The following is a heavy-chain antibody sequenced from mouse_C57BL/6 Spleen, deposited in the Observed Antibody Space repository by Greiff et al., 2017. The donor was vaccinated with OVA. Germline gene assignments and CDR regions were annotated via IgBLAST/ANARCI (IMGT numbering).Heavy chain of an antibody. D-gene: IGHD2-1*01. CDR1: GFTFSSYA. Sequence: EVKLVESGGGLVKPGGSLKLSCAASGFTFSSYAMSWVRQTPEKRLEWVATISDGGSYTYYPDNVKGRFTISRDNAKNNLYLQMSHLKSEDTAMYYCARGGDYGNSLDYWGQGTSVTVSS. CDR2: ISDGGSYT. CDR3: ARGGDYGNSLDY. V-gene: IGHV5-4*03. J-gene: IGHJ4*01.